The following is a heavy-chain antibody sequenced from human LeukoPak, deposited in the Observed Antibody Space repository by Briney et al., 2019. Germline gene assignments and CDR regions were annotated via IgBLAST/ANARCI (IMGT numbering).Heavy chain of an antibody. J-gene: IGHJ4*02. CDR3: TTDDRYDSPYYFDY. CDR1: GFTFSNAW. CDR2: IKSKTDGGTT. D-gene: IGHD3-22*01. V-gene: IGHV3-15*01. Sequence: AGGSLRLSCAASGFTFSNAWMSWVRQVPGKGLEWVGRIKSKTDGGTTDYAAPVKGRFTISRDDSKNTLYLQMNSLKTEDTAVYYCTTDDRYDSPYYFDYWGQGTLVTVSS.